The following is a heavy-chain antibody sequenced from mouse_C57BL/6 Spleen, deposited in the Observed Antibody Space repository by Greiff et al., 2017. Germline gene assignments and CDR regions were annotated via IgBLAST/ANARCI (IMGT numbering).Heavy chain of an antibody. V-gene: IGHV1-69*01. CDR3: ARRPFQTFYFDY. J-gene: IGHJ2*01. CDR1: GYTFTSYW. Sequence: VKLQESGAELVMPGASVKLSCKASGYTFTSYWMHWVKQRPGQGLEWIGEIDPSDSYTNYNQKFKGKSTLTVDKSSSTAYMQLSSLTSEDSAVYYCARRPFQTFYFDYWGQGTTLTVSS. CDR2: IDPSDSYT.